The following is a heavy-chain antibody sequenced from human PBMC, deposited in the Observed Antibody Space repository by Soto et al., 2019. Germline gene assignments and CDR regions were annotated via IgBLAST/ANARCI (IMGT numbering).Heavy chain of an antibody. CDR3: ARAYYYNCSVYYRWFDP. J-gene: IGHJ5*02. Sequence: GQSRRLSWTGSGVMLSTYNIHLVRQAPGKGLEWISYISSSSNSIYYADSVKGRFTISRDDAKNSLYLQMNSLRAEDTAVYYYARAYYYNCSVYYRWFDPWGQG. D-gene: IGHD3-22*01. V-gene: IGHV3-48*01. CDR2: ISSSSNSI. CDR1: GVMLSTYN.